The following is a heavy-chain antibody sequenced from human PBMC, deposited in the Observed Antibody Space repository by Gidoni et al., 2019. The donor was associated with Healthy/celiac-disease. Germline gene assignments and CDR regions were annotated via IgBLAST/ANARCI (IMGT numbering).Heavy chain of an antibody. Sequence: SWLRQAPGKGLEWVANINQDGSEKYSVDSVKGRFTISRANDKTSLYLQMNSLSADDTAVYYCAIGELFGYYYYYGMDVWGQGNTVTVSS. CDR2: INQDGSEK. J-gene: IGHJ6*01. D-gene: IGHD3-10*01. V-gene: IGHV3-7*03. CDR3: AIGELFGYYYYYGMDV.